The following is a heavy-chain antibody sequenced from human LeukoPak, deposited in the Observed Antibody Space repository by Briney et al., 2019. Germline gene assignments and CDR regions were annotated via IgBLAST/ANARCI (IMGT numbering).Heavy chain of an antibody. Sequence: SETLSLTCTVSGGSIIRYYWSWIRQPAAKGLKWMGRIYTSGSTNYNPSLKSRVTISVDTSKNQFSLKLSSVTAADTAVYYCARSSLCRSSTSCYHGDFDYWGQGTLVTVSS. CDR2: IYTSGST. CDR1: GGSIIRYY. J-gene: IGHJ4*02. D-gene: IGHD2-2*01. CDR3: ARSSLCRSSTSCYHGDFDY. V-gene: IGHV4-4*07.